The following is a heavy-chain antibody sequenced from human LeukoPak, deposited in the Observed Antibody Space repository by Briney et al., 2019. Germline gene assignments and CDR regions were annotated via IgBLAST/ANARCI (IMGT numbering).Heavy chain of an antibody. CDR3: ARVPTVTFFDY. V-gene: IGHV4-39*01. CDR2: IYYSAST. Sequence: SETLSLTCTVSGGSISSSSYYWGWIRQPPGKGLEWIGSIYYSASTYYNPSLKSRVTISVDTSRNQFSLKLSSVTAADTAVYYCARVPTVTFFDYWGQGTLVTVSS. CDR1: GGSISSSSYY. J-gene: IGHJ4*02. D-gene: IGHD4-17*01.